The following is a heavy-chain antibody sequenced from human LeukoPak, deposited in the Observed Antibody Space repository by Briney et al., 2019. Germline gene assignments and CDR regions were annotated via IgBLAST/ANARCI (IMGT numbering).Heavy chain of an antibody. CDR1: GFTFSSSW. V-gene: IGHV3-7*01. CDR2: INQDGSEK. J-gene: IGHJ4*02. D-gene: IGHD3-10*01. Sequence: PGGSLRLSCADSGFTFSSSWMSWVRQAPGKGLEWVANINQDGSEKYYVDSVKGRFTISRDNAKNSLYLQMNSLRAEDTAVYYCARDAISGGGHDYWGQGTLVTVSS. CDR3: ARDAISGGGHDY.